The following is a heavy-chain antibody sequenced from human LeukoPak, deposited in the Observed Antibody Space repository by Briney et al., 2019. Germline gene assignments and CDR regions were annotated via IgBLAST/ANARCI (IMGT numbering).Heavy chain of an antibody. CDR2: IYYSGST. Sequence: SETLSLTCTVSGGSISSSSYYWGWIRQPPGKGLEWIGSIYYSGSTYYNPSLKSRVTISVDTSKNQFSLKLSSVTAADTAVYYWARVTGYMTEDCFDNWGQGTLITVSS. V-gene: IGHV4-39*07. CDR3: ARVTGYMTEDCFDN. D-gene: IGHD6-13*01. J-gene: IGHJ4*02. CDR1: GGSISSSSYY.